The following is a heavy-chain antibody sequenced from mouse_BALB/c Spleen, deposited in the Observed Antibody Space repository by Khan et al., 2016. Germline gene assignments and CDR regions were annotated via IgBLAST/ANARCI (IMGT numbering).Heavy chain of an antibody. V-gene: IGHV2-9*02. J-gene: IGHJ2*01. Sequence: QVQLKEPGPGLVAPSQSLSITCTVSGFSLTSYGVHWVRQPPGKGLAWLGVIWAGGSTNYNSALMSRLSISKDNSKSQVFLKMNRLQTDDTAMYYGTRLEYIWGQGTTITVSS. CDR3: TRLEYI. D-gene: IGHD1-3*01. CDR1: GFSLTSYG. CDR2: IWAGGST.